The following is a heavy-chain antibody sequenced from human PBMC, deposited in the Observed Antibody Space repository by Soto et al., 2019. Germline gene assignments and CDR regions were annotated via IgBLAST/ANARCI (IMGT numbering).Heavy chain of an antibody. V-gene: IGHV4-30-4*01. CDR2: IYYSGST. Sequence: SETLSLTCTVSGGSISSGDYYWSWIRQPPGKGLEWIGYIYYSGSTYYNPSLKSRVTISVDTSKNQFSLKLSSVTAADTAVYYCARDYFLGDCSSTSCRSEDWFDPWGQGTLVTSPQ. J-gene: IGHJ5*02. CDR3: ARDYFLGDCSSTSCRSEDWFDP. CDR1: GGSISSGDYY. D-gene: IGHD2-2*01.